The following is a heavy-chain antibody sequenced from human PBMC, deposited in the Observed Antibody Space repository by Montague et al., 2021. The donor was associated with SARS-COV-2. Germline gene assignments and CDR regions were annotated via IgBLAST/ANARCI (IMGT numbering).Heavy chain of an antibody. Sequence: SLRLSCATSGFTFGSYAMSWVRQAPGKGLEWLSGIDAGGCAVFDADSVKGRFTTSRDNYKNTLYLQMNSLTADDTAVYYCARRNSGQHLVGSGWFDPWGQGTLVTVSS. J-gene: IGHJ5*02. V-gene: IGHV3-23*01. CDR2: IDAGGCAV. CDR1: GFTFGSYA. D-gene: IGHD5-12*01. CDR3: ARRNSGQHLVGSGWFDP.